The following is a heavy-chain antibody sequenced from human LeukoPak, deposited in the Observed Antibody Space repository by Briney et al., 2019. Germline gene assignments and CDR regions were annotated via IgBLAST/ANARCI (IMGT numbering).Heavy chain of an antibody. Sequence: SQTLSLTCTVSGGSISSGSYYWSWIRQPAGKGLEWIGRIYTSGGTNYNPSLKSRVTISVDTSKNQFSLKLNSVTAADTAVYYCARGLYGGNPYYWGQGTLVTVSS. CDR2: IYTSGGT. J-gene: IGHJ4*02. CDR1: GGSISSGSYY. V-gene: IGHV4-61*02. D-gene: IGHD4-23*01. CDR3: ARGLYGGNPYY.